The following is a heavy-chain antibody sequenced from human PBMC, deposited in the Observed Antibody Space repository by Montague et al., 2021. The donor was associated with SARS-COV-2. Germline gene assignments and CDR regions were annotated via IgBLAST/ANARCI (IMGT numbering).Heavy chain of an antibody. CDR3: ARILVAAAGSPFDP. CDR1: GFSLSTSGMC. J-gene: IGHJ5*02. D-gene: IGHD6-13*01. V-gene: IGHV2-70*11. Sequence: PALVKPTQTLTLTCTFSGFSLSTSGMCVSWIRQPPGKALEWLARIDWDVDKYYSTSLKTRLTISKDTSKNQVVLTMTNMDPVDTATYYCARILVAAAGSPFDPWGQGTLVTVSS. CDR2: IDWDVDK.